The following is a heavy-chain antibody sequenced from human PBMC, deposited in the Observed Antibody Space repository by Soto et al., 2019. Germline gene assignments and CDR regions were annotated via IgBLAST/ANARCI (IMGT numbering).Heavy chain of an antibody. CDR1: GYMFTSYG. D-gene: IGHD3-10*01. CDR3: ARFNGSGTNYYMDV. Sequence: QVQLVQSGAELKKPGASAKVSCKASGYMFTSYGISWVRQAPGQGLEWMAWISVNNGNTNYAQKLQGRVTMTTYTSTNAAAMELSSLRYDDTAVYSCARFNGSGTNYYMDVWGKGTTVIVSS. V-gene: IGHV1-18*01. CDR2: ISVNNGNT. J-gene: IGHJ6*03.